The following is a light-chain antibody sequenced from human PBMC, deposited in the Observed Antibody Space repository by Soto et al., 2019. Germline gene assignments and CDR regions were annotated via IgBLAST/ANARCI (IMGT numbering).Light chain of an antibody. V-gene: IGKV1-5*03. CDR3: QQYNSGGFT. Sequence: DIQMTQSPSTLSASVGDTVTITCRASQSIGTWLARYQQKPGKAPKLLIYKASGLQSGVPSRFSGSGSGTEFTLTISSLQPDDLATYYCQQYNSGGFTFGPGTKVDIK. CDR1: QSIGTW. CDR2: KAS. J-gene: IGKJ3*01.